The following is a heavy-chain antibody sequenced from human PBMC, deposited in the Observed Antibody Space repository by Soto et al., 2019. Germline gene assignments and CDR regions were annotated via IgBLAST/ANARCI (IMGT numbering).Heavy chain of an antibody. CDR3: ARGSRFMITFGGVSYFDY. Sequence: QVQLQQWGAGLLKPSETLSLTCAVNGGSFSGSYWRWIRQPPGQGLEWIGEINHSGSTNNNPSLKSRVTISVDPSKNQFSLNLYSVSVVDTAVYYCARGSRFMITFGGVSYFDYWGQGTVVTVSS. V-gene: IGHV4-34*01. J-gene: IGHJ4*02. CDR1: GGSFSGSY. CDR2: INHSGST. D-gene: IGHD3-16*01.